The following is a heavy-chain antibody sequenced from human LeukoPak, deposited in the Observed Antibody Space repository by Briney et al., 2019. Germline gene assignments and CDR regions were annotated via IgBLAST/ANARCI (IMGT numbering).Heavy chain of an antibody. CDR3: ARNQGSGEFDY. D-gene: IGHD3-10*01. CDR1: RYTFIDYA. V-gene: IGHV1-3*03. CDR2: INVGNGNT. Sequence: ASVKVSCKASRYTFIDYAIHWVRQAPGQRLEWMGWINVGNGNTKYSQKLQGRVTITRDTSASTAYMELNSLRSEDMAVYYCARNQGSGEFDYWGQGTLVTVSS. J-gene: IGHJ4*02.